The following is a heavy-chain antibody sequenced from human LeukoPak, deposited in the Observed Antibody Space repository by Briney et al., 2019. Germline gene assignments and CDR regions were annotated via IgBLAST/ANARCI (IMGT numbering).Heavy chain of an antibody. V-gene: IGHV3-74*01. CDR3: ARGTSHDYVWGTFRPY. CDR1: GFTLSNYW. CDR2: INGDDSIV. J-gene: IGHJ4*02. Sequence: GGSLRLPCAASGFTLSNYWMHWVRQAPGKGLVWVSRINGDDSIVNYADPVKGRFTISRDNAKNTLYLQMNSLRDEDTAVYYCARGTSHDYVWGTFRPYWGQGTLVTVSS. D-gene: IGHD3-16*02.